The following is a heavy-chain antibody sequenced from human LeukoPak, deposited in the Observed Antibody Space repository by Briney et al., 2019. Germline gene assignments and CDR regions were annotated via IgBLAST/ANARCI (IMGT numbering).Heavy chain of an antibody. CDR3: ARAPTYYYDSSGYYYDY. D-gene: IGHD3-22*01. J-gene: IGHJ4*02. Sequence: GGSLRLSCAASGFTFSSYAMHWVRQAPGKGLEYVSAISSNGGSTYYANSVKGRFTISRDNSKNTLYLQMGSLRAEDIAVYYCARAPTYYYDSSGYYYDYWGQGTLVTVSS. CDR1: GFTFSSYA. V-gene: IGHV3-64*01. CDR2: ISSNGGST.